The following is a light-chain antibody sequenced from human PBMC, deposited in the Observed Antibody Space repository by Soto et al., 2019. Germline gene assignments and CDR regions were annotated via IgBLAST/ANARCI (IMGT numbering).Light chain of an antibody. CDR3: QQYGSSQYT. Sequence: EIVLTQSPGTLSLSPGERATLSCRASQSVNNNYLAWYQQKPGQAPRLLIYGASSRATGIPDRFSGSGSGTDVTLTISRLEPEDLAVYYCQQYGSSQYTFGQGTKLEIK. J-gene: IGKJ2*01. CDR2: GAS. CDR1: QSVNNNY. V-gene: IGKV3-20*01.